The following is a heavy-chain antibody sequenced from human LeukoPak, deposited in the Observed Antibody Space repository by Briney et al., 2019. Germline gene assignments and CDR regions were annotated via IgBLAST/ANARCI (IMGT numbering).Heavy chain of an antibody. D-gene: IGHD6-19*01. V-gene: IGHV3-66*01. CDR1: GFTVSSNY. CDR3: ARAPPQWLVLGYFDY. Sequence: GGSLRLSCAASGFTVSSNYMSWVRQAPGKGLEWVSVIYSGGSTYYADSVKGRFTISRDNSKNTLYLQMNSLRAEDTAVYYCARAPPQWLVLGYFDYWGQGTLVTVSS. J-gene: IGHJ4*02. CDR2: IYSGGST.